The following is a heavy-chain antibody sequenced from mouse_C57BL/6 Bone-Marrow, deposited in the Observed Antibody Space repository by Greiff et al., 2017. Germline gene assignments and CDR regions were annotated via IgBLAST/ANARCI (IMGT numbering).Heavy chain of an antibody. Sequence: VQLQESGAELAKPGASVKLSCKASGYTFTSYWMHWVKQRPGQGQEWIGYINPSSGYTKYNQKFKDKVTLTADKSSSPAYMQLSSLTYEDSAVYYCARSSFITTVVASDWYFDVWGTGTTVTVSS. CDR2: INPSSGYT. J-gene: IGHJ1*03. CDR1: GYTFTSYW. V-gene: IGHV1-7*01. CDR3: ARSSFITTVVASDWYFDV. D-gene: IGHD1-1*01.